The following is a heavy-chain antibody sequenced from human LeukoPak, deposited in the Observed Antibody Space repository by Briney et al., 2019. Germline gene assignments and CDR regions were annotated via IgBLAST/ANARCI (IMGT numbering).Heavy chain of an antibody. D-gene: IGHD6-19*01. CDR1: GFTFSSSW. J-gene: IGHJ4*02. V-gene: IGHV3-7*01. CDR3: ARGRYTSGWYPDYFDY. Sequence: GGSLRLSCAASGFTFSSSWMSWVRQASGKGLEWVGNIKQDGSDKYCVASVKGRFTISRDNAKNSLYLQMSSLRAEDAAVYYCARGRYTSGWYPDYFDYWGQGTLVTVSS. CDR2: IKQDGSDK.